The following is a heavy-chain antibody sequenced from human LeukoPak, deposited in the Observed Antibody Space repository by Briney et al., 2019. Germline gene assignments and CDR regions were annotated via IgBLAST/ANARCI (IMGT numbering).Heavy chain of an antibody. CDR3: AREEVGAIHY. CDR2: INAGNGIT. Sequence: GASVKVSCKASGYTFTSYAMHWVRQAPGQRLEWMGWINAGNGITKYSQKFQGRVTITRDTSASTAYMELSSLRSEDTAVYCCAREEVGAIHYWGQGTLVTVSS. CDR1: GYTFTSYA. V-gene: IGHV1-3*01. J-gene: IGHJ4*02. D-gene: IGHD1-26*01.